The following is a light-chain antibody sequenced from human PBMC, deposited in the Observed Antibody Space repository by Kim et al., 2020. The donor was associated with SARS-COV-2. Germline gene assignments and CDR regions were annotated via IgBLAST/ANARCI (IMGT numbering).Light chain of an antibody. V-gene: IGLV2-8*01. CDR3: GSYAGYDNFYV. CDR1: IY. CDR2: DVN. J-gene: IGLJ1*01. Sequence: IYVSWYQQHPGKAPKLIIYDVNKRPSGVPDRFSGSKSGNTASLTVSGLQAEDEAEYYCGSYAGYDNFYVFGSGTKVTVL.